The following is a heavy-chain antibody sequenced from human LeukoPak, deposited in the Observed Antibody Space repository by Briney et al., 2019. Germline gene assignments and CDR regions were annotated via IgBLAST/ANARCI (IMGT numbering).Heavy chain of an antibody. D-gene: IGHD1-26*01. J-gene: IGHJ4*02. CDR3: AKEIVTFVGATHGDY. Sequence: PGGSLRLSCTASGFTFSRYWMSWVRQAPGKGLEWVANIKQDGSEKNYVDSVKGRFTISRDDAKNSLYLQMNGLRAEDTAVYYCAKEIVTFVGATHGDYWGQGTLVTVSS. CDR1: GFTFSRYW. V-gene: IGHV3-7*03. CDR2: IKQDGSEK.